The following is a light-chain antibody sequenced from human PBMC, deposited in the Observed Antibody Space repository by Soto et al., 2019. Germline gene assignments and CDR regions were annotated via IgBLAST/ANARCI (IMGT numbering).Light chain of an antibody. J-gene: IGLJ1*01. CDR3: QTSDSGLFGLI. V-gene: IGLV1-40*01. CDR2: GTS. Sequence: QSVLTQPPSVSGAPGQRVTIACTGNNSNIGTGFDVHWYRHFPGAAPKLLLFGTSHRPSGVPDRFSGSKSGTSASLAITGLQADDEADYYCQTSDSGLFGLIFGTGTKVTVL. CDR1: NSNIGTGFD.